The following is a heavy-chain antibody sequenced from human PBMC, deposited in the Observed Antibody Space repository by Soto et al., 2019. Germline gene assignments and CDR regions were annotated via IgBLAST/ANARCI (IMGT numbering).Heavy chain of an antibody. CDR3: ARRRGESYYGLDY. J-gene: IGHJ4*02. D-gene: IGHD1-26*01. V-gene: IGHV1-8*01. Sequence: QVQLLQSGAEVKKPGASVKISCKASGYNFNNYEINWVRQAPAQGLEWMGWMKGYSGNPLYAQNFQGRLTITRDNSTNTAYLELTSLAYEDTAIYFCARRRGESYYGLDYWGQGTLVTVSS. CDR2: MKGYSGNP. CDR1: GYNFNNYE.